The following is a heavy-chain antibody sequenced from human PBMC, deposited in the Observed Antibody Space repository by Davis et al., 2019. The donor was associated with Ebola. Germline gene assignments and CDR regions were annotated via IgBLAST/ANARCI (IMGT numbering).Heavy chain of an antibody. CDR2: INPSGGST. CDR3: ARSIQLWADAFDI. J-gene: IGHJ3*02. Sequence: ASVKVSCKASGYTFTTYAISWVRQAPGQGLEWMGIINPSGGSTSYAQKFQGRVTMTRDTSTSTVYMELSSLRSEDTAVYYCARSIQLWADAFDIWGQGTMVTVSS. V-gene: IGHV1-46*01. CDR1: GYTFTTYA. D-gene: IGHD5-18*01.